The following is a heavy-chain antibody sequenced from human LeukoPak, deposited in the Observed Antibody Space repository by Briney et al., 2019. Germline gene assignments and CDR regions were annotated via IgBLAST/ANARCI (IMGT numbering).Heavy chain of an antibody. J-gene: IGHJ4*02. CDR2: IYYSGST. V-gene: IGHV4-59*08. CDR3: ARAVSGRFDY. Sequence: PSETLSFTCTVSGGSMSPYHWGWIRQPPGKGLEWTGYIYYSGSTNYNPSLNSRVTISVDTPKNQFSLRLSSVTAADTAIYYCARAVSGRFDYWGQGTLVTVSS. D-gene: IGHD6-19*01. CDR1: GGSMSPYH.